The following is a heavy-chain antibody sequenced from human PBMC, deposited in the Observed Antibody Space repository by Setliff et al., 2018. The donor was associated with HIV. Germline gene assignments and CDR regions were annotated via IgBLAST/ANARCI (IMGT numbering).Heavy chain of an antibody. V-gene: IGHV4-31*03. D-gene: IGHD5-18*01. CDR3: ARTRYSYGYFYYMDV. CDR1: GGSISSVGYY. CDR2: IYYTGST. Sequence: SETLSLTCTVSGGSISSVGYYWSWIRQHPGKGLEWIGYIYYTGSTHDNPSLKSRVTISVDTSKNQLSLKLGSVTAADTAVYYCARTRYSYGYFYYMDVWGKGTTVTVSS. J-gene: IGHJ6*03.